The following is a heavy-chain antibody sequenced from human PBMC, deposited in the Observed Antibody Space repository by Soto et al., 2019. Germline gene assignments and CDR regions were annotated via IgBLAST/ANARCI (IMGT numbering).Heavy chain of an antibody. CDR3: AKGQDYGDYSYAFDI. Sequence: GGSLRLSCAASGFTFSNYAMSWVRQAPGKGLEWVSAIGGSGDWTYYANSVKGRFTISRDNSKNTLSLQMISLRAEDTAVYYCAKGQDYGDYSYAFDIWGQGTMVTVSS. V-gene: IGHV3-23*01. D-gene: IGHD4-17*01. CDR1: GFTFSNYA. J-gene: IGHJ3*02. CDR2: IGGSGDWT.